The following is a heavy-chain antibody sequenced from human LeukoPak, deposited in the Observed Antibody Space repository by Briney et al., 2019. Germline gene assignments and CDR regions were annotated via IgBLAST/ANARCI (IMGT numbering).Heavy chain of an antibody. J-gene: IGHJ1*01. CDR2: IKSNSDGATT. CDR3: TTGVPTGREYFHF. Sequence: PGGSLRLSCAASGFTFSSYGMHWVRQAPGKGLEWVGRIKSNSDGATTDYAAFVKGEFTISRDDSKNMLHLQMNSLKTEDTAVYYCTTGVPTGREYFHFWGQGTLVTVSS. D-gene: IGHD1-1*01. V-gene: IGHV3-15*01. CDR1: GFTFSSYG.